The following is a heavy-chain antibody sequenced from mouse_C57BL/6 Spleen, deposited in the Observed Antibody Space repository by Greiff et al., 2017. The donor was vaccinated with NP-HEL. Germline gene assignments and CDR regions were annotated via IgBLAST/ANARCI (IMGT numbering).Heavy chain of an antibody. Sequence: VQLQQSGAELARPGASVKLSCKASGYTFTSYGISWVKQRTGQGLEWIGEIYPRSGNTYYNEKFKGKATLTADKSSSTAYMELRSLTSEDSAVYFWARSEGNYAYFDVWGTGTTVTVSS. D-gene: IGHD2-1*01. CDR2: IYPRSGNT. CDR1: GYTFTSYG. CDR3: ARSEGNYAYFDV. J-gene: IGHJ1*03. V-gene: IGHV1-81*01.